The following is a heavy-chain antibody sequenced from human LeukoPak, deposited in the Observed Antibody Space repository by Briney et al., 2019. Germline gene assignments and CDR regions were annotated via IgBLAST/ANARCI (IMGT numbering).Heavy chain of an antibody. CDR3: ARVGYSSGWYFDY. CDR1: GFTFSTYS. D-gene: IGHD6-19*01. Sequence: GGSLRLFRAASGFTFSTYSMNWVRQAPGKGLEWVSSISSTSSYIYYADLVKGRFTISRDNAQKSLYLQMNSLRAEDTAVYYCARVGYSSGWYFDYWGQGTLVTVSS. CDR2: ISSTSSYI. V-gene: IGHV3-21*01. J-gene: IGHJ4*02.